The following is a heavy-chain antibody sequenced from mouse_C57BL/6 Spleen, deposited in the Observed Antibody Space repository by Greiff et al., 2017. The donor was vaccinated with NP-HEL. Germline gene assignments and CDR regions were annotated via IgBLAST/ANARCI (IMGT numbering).Heavy chain of an antibody. Sequence: QVQLQQPGAELVKPGASVKLSCKASGYTFTSYWMHWVKQRPGQGLEWIGMIHPNSGSTNYNEKFKSKATLTVDKSSSTAYMQLSSLTSEDSAVYYWARTKVYDTYAMGYWGQGTSVTVSS. J-gene: IGHJ4*01. CDR1: GYTFTSYW. CDR2: IHPNSGST. D-gene: IGHD2-3*01. CDR3: ARTKVYDTYAMGY. V-gene: IGHV1-64*01.